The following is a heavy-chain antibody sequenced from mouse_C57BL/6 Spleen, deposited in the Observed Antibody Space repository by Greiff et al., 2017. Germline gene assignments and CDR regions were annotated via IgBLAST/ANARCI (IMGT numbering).Heavy chain of an antibody. CDR3: ARGEDYVGFAY. CDR1: GYTFTSYT. Sequence: QVQLQQSGAELARPGASVKMSCKASGYTFTSYTMHWVKQRPGQGLEWIGYINPSSGYPKYNQKFKDKATLTADKSSSTAYMQLSSLTSEASAVYYFARGEDYVGFAYWGQGTLVTVSA. J-gene: IGHJ3*01. V-gene: IGHV1-4*01. CDR2: INPSSGYP. D-gene: IGHD2-4*01.